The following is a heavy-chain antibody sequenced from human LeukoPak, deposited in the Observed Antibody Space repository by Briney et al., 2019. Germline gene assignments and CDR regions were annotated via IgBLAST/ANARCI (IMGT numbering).Heavy chain of an antibody. V-gene: IGHV4-39*01. D-gene: IGHD2-15*01. Sequence: KPSETLSLTCTASGDSISSSSYYWGWIRQPPGEGLEWVGSISYTGSTYYNPSLKSRVTISVDTSKIQFSLKLTSVTATDTAVYYCARLWSSSQELDYRGQGTLVTVSS. CDR2: ISYTGST. CDR3: ARLWSSSQELDY. CDR1: GDSISSSSYY. J-gene: IGHJ4*02.